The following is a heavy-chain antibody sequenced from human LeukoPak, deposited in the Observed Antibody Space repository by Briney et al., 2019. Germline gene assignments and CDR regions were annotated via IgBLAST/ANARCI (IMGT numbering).Heavy chain of an antibody. CDR1: GFTFSSYD. Sequence: PGGSLRLSCAASGFTFSSYDMHWVRQAPGKGLEWVAVISYDGSNKYYADSVKGRFTISRDNSKNTLYLQMNSLRAEDTAVYYCAKDFAPEQRIYYYYGMDVWGQGTTVTVSS. CDR3: AKDFAPEQRIYYYYGMDV. J-gene: IGHJ6*02. CDR2: ISYDGSNK. D-gene: IGHD6-25*01. V-gene: IGHV3-30*18.